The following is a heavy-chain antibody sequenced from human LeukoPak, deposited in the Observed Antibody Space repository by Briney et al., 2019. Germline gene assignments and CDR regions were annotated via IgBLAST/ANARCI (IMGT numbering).Heavy chain of an antibody. J-gene: IGHJ3*02. CDR3: ARAYYDILTGYSGAFDI. Sequence: PSETLSLTCTVSGGSISSYYWSWIRQPPGKGLEWIGYIYYSGSTNYNPSLKSRVTISVDTSKNQFSLKLSSVTAADTAVYYCARAYYDILTGYSGAFDIWGQGTMVTVSS. V-gene: IGHV4-59*01. CDR1: GGSISSYY. CDR2: IYYSGST. D-gene: IGHD3-9*01.